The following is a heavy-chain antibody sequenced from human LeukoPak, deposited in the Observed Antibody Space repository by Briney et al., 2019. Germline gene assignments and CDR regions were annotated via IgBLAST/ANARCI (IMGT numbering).Heavy chain of an antibody. J-gene: IGHJ4*02. CDR3: ARESRDGYNSD. CDR1: GFTFSDHY. V-gene: IGHV3-72*01. D-gene: IGHD5-24*01. CDR2: TRNKANSYTT. Sequence: GGSLRLSCAASGFTFSDHYMDWVRQAPGKGLEWVGRTRNKANSYTTEYAASVKGRFTISRDDSKNSLYLQMNSLKTEDTAVYYCARESRDGYNSDWGQGTLVTVSP.